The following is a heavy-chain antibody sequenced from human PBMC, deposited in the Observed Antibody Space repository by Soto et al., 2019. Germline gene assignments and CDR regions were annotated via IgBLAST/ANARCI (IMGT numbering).Heavy chain of an antibody. D-gene: IGHD3-9*01. V-gene: IGHV3-23*01. CDR1: GFTFSNFA. CDR3: SKNLEERDIGTCDY. CDR2: ISSSGDRL. J-gene: IGHJ4*02. Sequence: PGGSLRLSCAASGFTFSNFAMSWVRQAPGKGLEWVSSISSSGDRLNYADSAKGRFTISRDNSKNTLYMQMNSLRAEDTAAYYCSKNLEERDIGTCDYWGQGTLVTVSS.